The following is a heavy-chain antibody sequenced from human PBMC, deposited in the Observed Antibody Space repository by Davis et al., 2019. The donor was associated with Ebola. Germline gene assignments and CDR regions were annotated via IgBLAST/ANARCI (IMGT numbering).Heavy chain of an antibody. D-gene: IGHD2-2*02. V-gene: IGHV4-59*01. CDR2: VYYSGST. CDR3: ARALRYTEYFQH. J-gene: IGHJ1*01. CDR1: GGSISNYY. Sequence: SETLSLTCSVSGGSISNYYWSWIRQPPGKGLEWIGYVYYSGSTNYNPSLKSRVTISVDTSKNQFSLKLSSVTAADTAVYYCARALRYTEYFQHWGQGTLVTVSS.